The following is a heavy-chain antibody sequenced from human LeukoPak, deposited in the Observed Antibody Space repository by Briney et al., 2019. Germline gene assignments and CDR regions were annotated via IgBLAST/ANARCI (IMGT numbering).Heavy chain of an antibody. CDR2: ISSSSSYA. D-gene: IGHD6-19*01. CDR1: GFTFSDYY. V-gene: IGHV3-11*06. Sequence: GGSLRLSCAASGFTFSDYYMSWIRQAPGKGLEWVSYISSSSSYANYADSVKGRFTISRDNAKNSLYLQMNSLRAEDTAVYYCAVAVAGSYFDYWGQGTLVTVSS. J-gene: IGHJ4*02. CDR3: AVAVAGSYFDY.